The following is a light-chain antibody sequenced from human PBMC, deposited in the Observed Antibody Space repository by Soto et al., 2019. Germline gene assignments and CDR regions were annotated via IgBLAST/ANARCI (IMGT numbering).Light chain of an antibody. V-gene: IGLV2-14*03. J-gene: IGLJ1*01. Sequence: QSALTQPASVFGSPGQSITISCTGTSSDIGGYNYVSWYQQLPGKVPKLIIYDVSNWPSGVSDRFSGSKSGNAASLTISGLQAEDEADYYCSSYTSTSTLYVFGTGTKVTVL. CDR2: DVS. CDR3: SSYTSTSTLYV. CDR1: SSDIGGYNY.